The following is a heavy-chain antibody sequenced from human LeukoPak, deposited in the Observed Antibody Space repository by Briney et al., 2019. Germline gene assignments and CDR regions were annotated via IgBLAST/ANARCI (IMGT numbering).Heavy chain of an antibody. Sequence: PSETLSLTCTVSGGSISSGGYYWSWIRQPPGKGLEWIGYIYHSGSTYYNPSVKSRMTISVDTSKNQFSLNLRSVTAVDTAVYYCARVQYCSGGSCHNLRLFDQWGQGTLVTVSS. CDR2: IYHSGST. CDR1: GGSISSGGYY. CDR3: ARVQYCSGGSCHNLRLFDQ. D-gene: IGHD2-15*01. V-gene: IGHV4-30-2*05. J-gene: IGHJ4*02.